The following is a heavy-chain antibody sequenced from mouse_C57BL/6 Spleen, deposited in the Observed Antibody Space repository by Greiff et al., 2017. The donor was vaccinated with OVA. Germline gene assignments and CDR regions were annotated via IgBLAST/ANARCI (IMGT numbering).Heavy chain of an antibody. Sequence: VQLQQPGAELVKPGASVKMSCKASGYTFTSYWITWVKQRPGQGLEWIGDIYPGSGSTNYNEKFKSKATLTVDTSSSTAYMQLSSLTSEDSAVYYCARKGDYITTVPFDYWGQGTTLTVSS. CDR2: IYPGSGST. V-gene: IGHV1-55*01. J-gene: IGHJ2*01. D-gene: IGHD1-1*01. CDR1: GYTFTSYW. CDR3: ARKGDYITTVPFDY.